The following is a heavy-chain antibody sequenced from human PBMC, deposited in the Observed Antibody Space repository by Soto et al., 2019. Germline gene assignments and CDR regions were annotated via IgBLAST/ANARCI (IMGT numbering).Heavy chain of an antibody. D-gene: IGHD6-6*01. Sequence: EVQLAETGGGLIQPGGSLRLSCAASGFTVSSNYMSWVRQAPGKGLEWVSVIYSGGSTYYADSVKGRFTISRDNSKNTLYLQMNSRRAEDTAVYYCARDHSSSDYDYYYGMDVWGQGTTVTVSS. J-gene: IGHJ6*02. CDR1: GFTVSSNY. CDR2: IYSGGST. CDR3: ARDHSSSDYDYYYGMDV. V-gene: IGHV3-53*02.